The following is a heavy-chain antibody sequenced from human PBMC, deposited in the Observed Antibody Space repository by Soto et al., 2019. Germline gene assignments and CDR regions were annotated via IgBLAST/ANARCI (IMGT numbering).Heavy chain of an antibody. CDR3: ARRYSSSWFAYFDY. Sequence: PSETLSLTCTVSGGSISRYYWSWIRQPPGKGLEWIGYIYYSGSTNYNPSLRSRVTISVDASKNQFSLKLSSVTAADTAVYYCARRYSSSWFAYFDYWGQGTLVTVSS. D-gene: IGHD6-13*01. CDR1: GGSISRYY. V-gene: IGHV4-59*08. CDR2: IYYSGST. J-gene: IGHJ4*02.